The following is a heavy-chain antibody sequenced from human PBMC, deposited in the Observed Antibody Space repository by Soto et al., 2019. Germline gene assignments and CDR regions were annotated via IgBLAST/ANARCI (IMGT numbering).Heavy chain of an antibody. CDR1: AYSFNTYW. CDR3: ATWRGSSWFDY. V-gene: IGHV5-51*01. D-gene: IGHD6-13*01. Sequence: XDSLTISLKGSAYSFNTYWIALVRQTPGKGLEWMGSIFFGASKIRYSPSFEGQVTISADKSINTAYLHWSSLKASDSAIYYCATWRGSSWFDYWGQGSLVTVSS. CDR2: IFFGASKI. J-gene: IGHJ4*02.